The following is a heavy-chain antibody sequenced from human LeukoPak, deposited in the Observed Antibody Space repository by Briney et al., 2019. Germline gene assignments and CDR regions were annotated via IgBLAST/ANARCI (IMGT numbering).Heavy chain of an antibody. J-gene: IGHJ4*02. Sequence: GGSLRLSCAASAFTFSKACMSWVRQAPGKGLEWVGRIKSKTDGGKIDYAAPVKGRFTISRDDSKNTLYLQMNSLKAEDTAVYYCTTDDYYYGSGSYCPLGSYWGQGTLVTVSS. V-gene: IGHV3-15*01. CDR3: TTDDYYYGSGSYCPLGSY. CDR1: AFTFSKAC. CDR2: IKSKTDGGKI. D-gene: IGHD3-10*01.